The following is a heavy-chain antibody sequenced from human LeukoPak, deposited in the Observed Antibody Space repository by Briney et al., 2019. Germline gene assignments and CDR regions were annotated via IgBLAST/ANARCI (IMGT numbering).Heavy chain of an antibody. V-gene: IGHV3-23*01. CDR3: AKRGESCSSTNCLKYYFDY. CDR2: IGGGGVDT. D-gene: IGHD2-2*01. CDR1: GFTFSSFA. Sequence: GGSLRLSCAASGFTFSSFAMSWVRQAPGKGLEWVSAIGGGGVDTYYAGSVKGRFTTSRDNSKNTLYLQMNSLRAEDTAVYYCAKRGESCSSTNCLKYYFDYWGQGTLVTVSS. J-gene: IGHJ4*02.